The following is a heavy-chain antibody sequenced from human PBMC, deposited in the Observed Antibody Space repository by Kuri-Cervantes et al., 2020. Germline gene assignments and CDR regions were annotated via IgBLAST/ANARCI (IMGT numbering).Heavy chain of an antibody. CDR1: GFTFSSYW. J-gene: IGHJ6*02. Sequence: GGSLRLSCAASGFTFSSYWMSWVRQAPGKGLEWVAVISYDGSNKYYADSVKGRFTISRDNSKNTLYLQMNSLRAEDTAVYYCARDPEGQQYYYGMDVWGQGTTVTVSS. D-gene: IGHD6-13*01. CDR2: ISYDGSNK. CDR3: ARDPEGQQYYYGMDV. V-gene: IGHV3-30-3*01.